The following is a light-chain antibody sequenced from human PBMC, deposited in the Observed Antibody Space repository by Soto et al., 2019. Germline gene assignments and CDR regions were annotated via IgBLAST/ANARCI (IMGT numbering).Light chain of an antibody. CDR2: GAS. J-gene: IGKJ1*01. CDR1: QSVSST. CDR3: QQYYNWPWT. V-gene: IGKV3-15*01. Sequence: ERVMTQSPATLSVSPGERATLSCRASQSVSSTLAWYQQKPGQAPRLLIYGASTRATGIPARFSGSGSGTEFSLTISSPQSEDFAVYYCQQYYNWPWTFGQGTKVEIK.